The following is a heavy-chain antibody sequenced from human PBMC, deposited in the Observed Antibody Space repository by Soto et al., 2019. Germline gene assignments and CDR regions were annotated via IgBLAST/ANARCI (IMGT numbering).Heavy chain of an antibody. Sequence: QVQLQESGPGLVKPSQTLSLTCTVSGGSISSGGYYWSWIRQHPGKGLEWIGYIYYSGSTYYNPSLKSRVTISVDTSKNQFSLKLSSVTVADTAVYYCARVERAAYSSSSHVDYWGQGTLVTVSS. V-gene: IGHV4-31*03. J-gene: IGHJ4*02. CDR1: GGSISSGGYY. D-gene: IGHD6-6*01. CDR2: IYYSGST. CDR3: ARVERAAYSSSSHVDY.